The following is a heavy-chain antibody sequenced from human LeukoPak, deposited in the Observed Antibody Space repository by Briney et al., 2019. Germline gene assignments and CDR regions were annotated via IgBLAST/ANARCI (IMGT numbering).Heavy chain of an antibody. Sequence: GGSLRLSCAASGFTFSSYWMSWVRQAPGKGLEWVANIKQDGSEKYYVDSVKGRFTISRDNAKNSLYLQMNSLRAEDTAVYYCARASGLRITMIVVVLPVDYWGQGTLVTASS. CDR3: ARASGLRITMIVVVLPVDY. CDR2: IKQDGSEK. CDR1: GFTFSSYW. V-gene: IGHV3-7*01. D-gene: IGHD3-22*01. J-gene: IGHJ4*02.